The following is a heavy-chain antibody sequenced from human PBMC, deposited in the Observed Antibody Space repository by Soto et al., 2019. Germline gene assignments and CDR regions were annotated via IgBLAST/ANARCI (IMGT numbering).Heavy chain of an antibody. CDR1: GFTFSSYA. J-gene: IGHJ4*02. Sequence: EVQLLESGGGLAQPGGSPRLSCAASGFTFSSYAMSWVRQAPGKGLEWVSAISGSGVSTYYADSVKGRFTISRDNSKNTLYLQMNSLRAEDTAVYYCAKSPGMYYYDSSGYYHYDYWGQGTLVTVSS. D-gene: IGHD3-22*01. V-gene: IGHV3-23*01. CDR3: AKSPGMYYYDSSGYYHYDY. CDR2: ISGSGVST.